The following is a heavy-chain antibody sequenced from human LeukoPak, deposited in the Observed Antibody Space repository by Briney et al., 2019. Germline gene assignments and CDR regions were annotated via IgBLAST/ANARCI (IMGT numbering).Heavy chain of an antibody. CDR2: IKEDGSEK. CDR3: ASGRQLGY. J-gene: IGHJ4*02. Sequence: GGSLSLSCAASGFTFSNYWMSWVRQAPGRGLEWVANIKEDGSEKYYVDSVKGRFTISRDNARNSLYLQMNSLRAEDTAVYYCASGRQLGYWGQGTLVTVSS. V-gene: IGHV3-7*01. CDR1: GFTFSNYW. D-gene: IGHD6-13*01.